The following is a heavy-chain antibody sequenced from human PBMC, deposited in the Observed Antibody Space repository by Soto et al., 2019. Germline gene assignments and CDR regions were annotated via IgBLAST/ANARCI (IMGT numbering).Heavy chain of an antibody. CDR2: ITYDGSNK. J-gene: IGHJ4*02. CDR3: AKGAPLQIFDY. Sequence: GGSLRLSCAASGFTFSSYGMHWVRQAPGKGLEWVAVITYDGSNKYYADSVKGRFTISRDNSKNTLYLQMNSLRAEDTAVYYCAKGAPLQIFDYWGQGTLVTVSS. D-gene: IGHD4-4*01. V-gene: IGHV3-30*18. CDR1: GFTFSSYG.